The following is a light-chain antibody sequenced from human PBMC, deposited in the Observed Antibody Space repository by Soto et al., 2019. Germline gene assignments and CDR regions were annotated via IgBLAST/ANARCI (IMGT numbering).Light chain of an antibody. V-gene: IGKV1-5*01. CDR1: QSSSSW. CDR3: LQHNSYPRT. Sequence: IVLTQSPSTLSATTGERVTITCRASQSSSSWLAWYQQKPGKAPKLLIYDASSLQSGVPSRFSGSGAGTEFTLTISSLQPEDFATYHCLQHNSYPRTFGQGTKVDIK. J-gene: IGKJ1*01. CDR2: DAS.